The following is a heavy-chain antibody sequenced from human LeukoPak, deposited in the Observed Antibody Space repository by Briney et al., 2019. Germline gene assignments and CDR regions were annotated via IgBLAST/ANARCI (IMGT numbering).Heavy chain of an antibody. CDR2: MNPNSGNT. D-gene: IGHD3-3*01. CDR3: ARDGGFYYDFWSGYYTVYYFDY. CDR1: GYTFTSYD. J-gene: IGHJ4*02. V-gene: IGHV1-8*01. Sequence: ASVKVSCKASGYTFTSYDINWVRQATGQGLEWMGWMNPNSGNTGYAQKFQGRVAMTRNTSISTAYMELSSLRSEDTAVYYCARDGGFYYDFWSGYYTVYYFDYWGQGTLVTVSS.